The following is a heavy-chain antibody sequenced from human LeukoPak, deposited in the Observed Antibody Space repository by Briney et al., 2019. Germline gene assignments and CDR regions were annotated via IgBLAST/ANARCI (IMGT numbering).Heavy chain of an antibody. V-gene: IGHV1-18*01. CDR3: ARETTVTSQPFDY. Sequence: ASVKVSCKASGYTYTRYGTIGLRQAPGQGLEWMGWISAYNGNTNYAQKFQGRVTMTTDTSTSTASMELMSLRTDNTAVYYCARETTVTSQPFDYWGQGTLVTVSS. CDR1: GYTYTRYG. CDR2: ISAYNGNT. J-gene: IGHJ4*02. D-gene: IGHD4-17*01.